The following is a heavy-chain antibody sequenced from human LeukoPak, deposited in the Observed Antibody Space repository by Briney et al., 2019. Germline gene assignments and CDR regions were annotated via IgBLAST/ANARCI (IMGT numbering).Heavy chain of an antibody. CDR1: GFTVSSNY. Sequence: GGSLRLSCAASGFTVSSNYMSWVRQAXGXXLEWVSVIYSGGSTYYADSVKGRFTISRHNSKNTLYLQMNSLRAEDTAVYYCARGGYDSTSSFDYWGQGTLVTVSS. V-gene: IGHV3-53*04. D-gene: IGHD3-22*01. CDR3: ARGGYDSTSSFDY. CDR2: IYSGGST. J-gene: IGHJ4*02.